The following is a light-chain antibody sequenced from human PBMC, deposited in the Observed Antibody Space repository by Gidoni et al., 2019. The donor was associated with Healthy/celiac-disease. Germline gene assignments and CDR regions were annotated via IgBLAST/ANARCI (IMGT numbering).Light chain of an antibody. CDR1: KSGDKC. J-gene: IGLJ2*01. V-gene: IGLV3-1*01. CDR2: QDS. CDR3: QAWDSSTVV. Sequence: SYELTQPPSVSASSGQPASSTCSGDKSGDKCACWYQQMQGQSPVLVIYQDSKRPSGIPERFSGSTSGNTATLTISGTHAMDDADYYCQAWDSSTVVFGGGTKLTVL.